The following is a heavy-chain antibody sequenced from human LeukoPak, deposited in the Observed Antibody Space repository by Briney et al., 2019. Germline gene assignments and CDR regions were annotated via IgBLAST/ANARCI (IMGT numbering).Heavy chain of an antibody. Sequence: ASVKVSCKASGYTFASYGNSWVRQAPGQGLEWMGWINTNTGNPTYAQGFTGRFVFSLDTSVSTAYLQISSLKAEDTAVYYCARGPGEQQLVVPPQHWGQGTLVTVSS. CDR3: ARGPGEQQLVVPPQH. CDR2: INTNTGNP. D-gene: IGHD6-13*01. CDR1: GYTFASYG. J-gene: IGHJ4*02. V-gene: IGHV7-4-1*02.